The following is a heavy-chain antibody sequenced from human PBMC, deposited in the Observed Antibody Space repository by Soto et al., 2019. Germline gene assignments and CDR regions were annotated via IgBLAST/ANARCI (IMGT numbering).Heavy chain of an antibody. CDR3: ARDHHIVVVTAPGYYYGMDV. V-gene: IGHV3-74*01. CDR1: GFTFSSYW. CDR2: INSDGSST. D-gene: IGHD2-21*02. Sequence: PGGSLRLSCAASGFTFSSYWMHWVRQAPGKGLVWVSRINSDGSSTSYADSVKGRFTISRDNAKNTLYLQMNSLRAEDTAVYYCARDHHIVVVTAPGYYYGMDVWGQGTTVTVSS. J-gene: IGHJ6*02.